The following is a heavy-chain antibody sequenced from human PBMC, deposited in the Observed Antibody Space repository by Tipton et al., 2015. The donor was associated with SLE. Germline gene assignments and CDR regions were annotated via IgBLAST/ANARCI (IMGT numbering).Heavy chain of an antibody. CDR3: ARGHAYHRA. CDR2: IYTSGST. J-gene: IGHJ4*02. CDR1: GGSISSGSYY. Sequence: TLSLTCTVSGGSISSGSYYWSWIRQPAGKGLEWIGYIYTSGSTNYNPSLKSRVTISVDTSKNQFSLKLSSVTAADTAVYYCARGHAYHRAWGQGTLVTVYS. D-gene: IGHD1-14*01. V-gene: IGHV4-61*09.